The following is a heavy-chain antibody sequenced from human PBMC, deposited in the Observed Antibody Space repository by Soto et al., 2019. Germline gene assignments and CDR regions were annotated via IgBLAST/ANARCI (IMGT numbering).Heavy chain of an antibody. CDR1: GFTFSSYA. CDR2: ISYDGNNK. J-gene: IGHJ4*02. Sequence: PGGSLRLSCAASGFTFSSYAMHWVRQAPGKGLQWLAVISYDGNNKYYADSVEGRFTISRDNSKNTVYLQMNSLRLEDTAVYYCARGPSYSDSYFDHWGQGTLVTV. D-gene: IGHD4-17*01. V-gene: IGHV3-30*03. CDR3: ARGPSYSDSYFDH.